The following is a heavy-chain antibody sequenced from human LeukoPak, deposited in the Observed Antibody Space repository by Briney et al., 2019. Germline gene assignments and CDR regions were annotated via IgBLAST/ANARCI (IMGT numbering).Heavy chain of an antibody. CDR2: FSGNNGRT. Sequence: PGGSLRLSCAASGFTFSTYAMTWVRQAPGKGLEWVSAFSGNNGRTYYADSVKGRFTISRDNSKNTLYLQMNSLRAEDTAVYYCAKAHFYGGMYYFDYWGQGTLVTVSS. V-gene: IGHV3-23*01. CDR3: AKAHFYGGMYYFDY. CDR1: GFTFSTYA. D-gene: IGHD4-23*01. J-gene: IGHJ4*02.